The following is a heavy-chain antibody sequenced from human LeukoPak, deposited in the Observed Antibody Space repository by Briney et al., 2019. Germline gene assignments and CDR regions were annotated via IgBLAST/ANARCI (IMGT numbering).Heavy chain of an antibody. CDR3: AIGLDGYRSPIDI. CDR1: GFTVSSNY. J-gene: IGHJ3*02. CDR2: IYSGGST. Sequence: PGGSLRLSCAASGFTVSSNYMSWVRQAPGKGLEWVSVIYSGGSTYYADSVKGRFTISRDNSKNTLYLQMNSLRAEDTAVYYCAIGLDGYRSPIDIRGQGTMVTVSS. D-gene: IGHD5-18*01. V-gene: IGHV3-66*02.